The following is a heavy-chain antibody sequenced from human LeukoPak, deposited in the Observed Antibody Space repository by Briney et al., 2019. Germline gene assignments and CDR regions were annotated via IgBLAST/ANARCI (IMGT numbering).Heavy chain of an antibody. Sequence: SQTLSLTCTVSGGSISSGAYYWSWIRQPPGKGLEWIGYIYHSGSTYYNPSVKSRVTISVDRSRNQFSLKLSSVTAADTAVYYCARRLGPDWYFDLWGRGTLVAVSS. CDR3: ARRLGPDWYFDL. J-gene: IGHJ2*01. CDR1: GGSISSGAYY. CDR2: IYHSGST. D-gene: IGHD2-2*01. V-gene: IGHV4-30-2*01.